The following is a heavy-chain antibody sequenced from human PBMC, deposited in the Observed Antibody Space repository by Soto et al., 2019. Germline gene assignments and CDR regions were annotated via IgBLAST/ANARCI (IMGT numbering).Heavy chain of an antibody. D-gene: IGHD1-20*01. Sequence: EVQLLESGGGLVQPGGSLRLSCAASGFTFNNYAMNWVRQAPGKGLEWVSGLSGTGGSTYYADSVKGRFTISRDNSKNTLYLQMNSLRVEDTAVYYCGKRAKYNRGPGDYWGQGTLVTVSS. CDR2: LSGTGGST. J-gene: IGHJ4*02. V-gene: IGHV3-23*01. CDR1: GFTFNNYA. CDR3: GKRAKYNRGPGDY.